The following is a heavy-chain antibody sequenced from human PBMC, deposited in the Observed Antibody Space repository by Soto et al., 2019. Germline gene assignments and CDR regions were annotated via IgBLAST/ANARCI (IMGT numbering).Heavy chain of an antibody. D-gene: IGHD2-15*01. J-gene: IGHJ4*02. Sequence: QVQLVESGGGVVQPGTSLRLSCAASGFIFSNYAMHWVRQAPGKGLEWVAVISFDGSNKYYADSVKGRCTISRDKSNNTLYVQMNSRRVEDTAVYYGAEDAMDSRYVDYWGQGTLVTVSS. V-gene: IGHV3-30-3*01. CDR1: GFIFSNYA. CDR2: ISFDGSNK. CDR3: AEDAMDSRYVDY.